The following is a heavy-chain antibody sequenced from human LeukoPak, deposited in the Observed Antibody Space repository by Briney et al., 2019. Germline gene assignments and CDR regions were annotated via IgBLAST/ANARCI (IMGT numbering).Heavy chain of an antibody. CDR1: GVTFSSNA. CDR3: AKYLAGGWYYIDC. Sequence: GGSLRLSCAASGVTFSSNAMSWVRQAPGKGLEWVSGITGSGDNTYYTESVKGRFTISRDNSKNTLYLEMNSLRAEDTAIYYCAKYLAGGWYYIDCWGQGILVTVSS. J-gene: IGHJ4*02. V-gene: IGHV3-23*01. CDR2: ITGSGDNT. D-gene: IGHD6-19*01.